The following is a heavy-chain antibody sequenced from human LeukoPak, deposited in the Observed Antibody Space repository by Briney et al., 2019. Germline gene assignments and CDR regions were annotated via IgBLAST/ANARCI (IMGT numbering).Heavy chain of an antibody. CDR1: GFTFSSYG. J-gene: IGHJ6*03. CDR2: ISYDGSNK. Sequence: GGSLRLSCAASGFTFSSYGMHWVRQAPGRGLEWVAVISYDGSNKYYADSVKGRFTISRDNSKNTLYLQMNSLRAEDTAVYYCAKRATYYYYYMDVWGKGTTVTVSS. V-gene: IGHV3-30*18. CDR3: AKRATYYYYYMDV. D-gene: IGHD5-12*01.